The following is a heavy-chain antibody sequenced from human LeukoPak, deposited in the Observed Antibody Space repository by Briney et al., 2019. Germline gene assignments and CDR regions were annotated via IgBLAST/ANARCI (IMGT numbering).Heavy chain of an antibody. CDR1: GFTFSRFA. CDR3: AKDANYYDSSGYLIPFDY. J-gene: IGHJ4*02. Sequence: GGSLRLSCSASGFTFSRFAMTWVRQLPGKGLDWVSSISGNGQQTYYADSVKGRFSVSRYNSKNILYLQMDSLRADDSALYYCAKDANYYDSSGYLIPFDYWGQGTRVTVSS. V-gene: IGHV3-23*01. CDR2: ISGNGQQT. D-gene: IGHD3-22*01.